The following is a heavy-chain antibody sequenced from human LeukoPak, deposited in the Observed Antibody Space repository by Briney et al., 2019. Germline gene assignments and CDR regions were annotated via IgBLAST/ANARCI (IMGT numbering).Heavy chain of an antibody. D-gene: IGHD5-18*01. Sequence: PSETLSLTCTVSGYSISSGYYWGWIRQPPGKGLEWIGSIYHSGSTYYNPSLKSRVTISVDTSKNQFSLKLSSVTAADTAVYYCARDLRDSYGYMSLFAFDIWGQGTMVTVSS. CDR3: ARDLRDSYGYMSLFAFDI. CDR1: GYSISSGYY. V-gene: IGHV4-38-2*02. J-gene: IGHJ3*02. CDR2: IYHSGST.